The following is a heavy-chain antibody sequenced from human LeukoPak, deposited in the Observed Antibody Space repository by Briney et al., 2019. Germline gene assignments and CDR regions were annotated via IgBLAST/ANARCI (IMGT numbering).Heavy chain of an antibody. CDR1: GYSISSGYY. Sequence: SETLSLTCTVSGYSISSGYYWGWIRQPPGKGLEWIGYIYYSGSTNYNPSLKSRVTISVDTSKNQFSLKLSSVTAADTAVYYCARIAVAGVYYMDVWGKGTTVTISS. J-gene: IGHJ6*03. CDR2: IYYSGST. D-gene: IGHD6-19*01. CDR3: ARIAVAGVYYMDV. V-gene: IGHV4-61*01.